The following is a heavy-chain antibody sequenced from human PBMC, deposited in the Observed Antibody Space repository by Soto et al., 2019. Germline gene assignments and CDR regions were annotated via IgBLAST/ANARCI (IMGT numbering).Heavy chain of an antibody. CDR2: INSDGSST. Sequence: EVQLVESGGGLVQPGGSLRLSCADSGFTFSSYWMHWVRQAPGKGLVWDSRINSDGSSTSYADSVKGRFTISRDNAKNTLYLQMNSLRAEDTAVYYCASERLSGSHPDWFDPWGQGTLVPVSS. CDR1: GFTFSSYW. J-gene: IGHJ5*02. CDR3: ASERLSGSHPDWFDP. D-gene: IGHD1-26*01. V-gene: IGHV3-74*01.